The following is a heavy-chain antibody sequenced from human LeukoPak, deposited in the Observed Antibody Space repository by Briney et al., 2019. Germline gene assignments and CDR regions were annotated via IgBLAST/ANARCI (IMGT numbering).Heavy chain of an antibody. CDR1: GYTFTTYA. Sequence: ASVNVSCKASGYTFTTYAIQWVRQAPGQRLEWMGWINAGNGNTKYSQKFQGRVTITRDTSASTAYMELSSLRSEDTAVYYCAREHDVLTGFGLDVWGRGTTVTVSS. V-gene: IGHV1-3*01. CDR3: AREHDVLTGFGLDV. D-gene: IGHD3-9*01. CDR2: INAGNGNT. J-gene: IGHJ6*02.